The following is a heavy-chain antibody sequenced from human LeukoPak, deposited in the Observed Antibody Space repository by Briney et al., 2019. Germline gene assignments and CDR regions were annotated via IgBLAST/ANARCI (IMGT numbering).Heavy chain of an antibody. CDR2: INHSGST. Sequence: KSSETLSLTCAVYGGSFSGYYWSWIRQPPGKGLEWVGEINHSGSTNYNPSLKSRVTISVDTSKNQFSLKLSSVTAADTAVYYCARGGRLRLHWYFDLWGRGTLVTVSS. D-gene: IGHD1-1*01. CDR1: GGSFSGYY. J-gene: IGHJ2*01. V-gene: IGHV4-34*01. CDR3: ARGGRLRLHWYFDL.